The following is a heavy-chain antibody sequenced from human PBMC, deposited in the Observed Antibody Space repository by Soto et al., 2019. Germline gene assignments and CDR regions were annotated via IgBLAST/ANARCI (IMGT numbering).Heavy chain of an antibody. V-gene: IGHV3-23*01. D-gene: IGHD3-3*01. Sequence: EVQLLESGGGLVQPGGSLRLSCAASGFTFSSYAMSWVRQAPGKGLEWVSAISGSGGSTYYADSVKGRFTISRDNSKNTLYLQMNSLRAEDTAVYYCAKERDVLRFLEWLNGEFDYWGQGTLVTVSS. J-gene: IGHJ4*02. CDR3: AKERDVLRFLEWLNGEFDY. CDR1: GFTFSSYA. CDR2: ISGSGGST.